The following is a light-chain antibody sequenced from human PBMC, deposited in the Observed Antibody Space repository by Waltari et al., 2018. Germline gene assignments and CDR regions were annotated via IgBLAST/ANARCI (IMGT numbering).Light chain of an antibody. CDR2: AAS. CDR3: QHYVRLPVT. Sequence: EIVLTQSPGTLSLSPGERATLSCRASQSVSRTFAWYHQKPGQAPSLLIYAASTRATGIPDRFSGSGSGTDFRLTISRLEPEDFAMYYCQHYVRLPVTFGQGTKVEIK. J-gene: IGKJ1*01. CDR1: QSVSRTF. V-gene: IGKV3-20*01.